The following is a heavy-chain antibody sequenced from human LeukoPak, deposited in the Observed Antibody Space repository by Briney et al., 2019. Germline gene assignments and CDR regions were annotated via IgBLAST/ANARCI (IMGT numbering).Heavy chain of an antibody. CDR1: GGSISSSSYY. V-gene: IGHV4-39*01. CDR2: IYYSGST. D-gene: IGHD6-13*01. Sequence: SETLSLTCTVSGGSISSSSYYWGWIRQPPGKGLEWIGSIYYSGSTYYNPSLKSRVTISVDTSKNQFSLKLSSVTAADTGVYYCASLKTGYSSSWVDYWGQGTLVTVSS. J-gene: IGHJ4*02. CDR3: ASLKTGYSSSWVDY.